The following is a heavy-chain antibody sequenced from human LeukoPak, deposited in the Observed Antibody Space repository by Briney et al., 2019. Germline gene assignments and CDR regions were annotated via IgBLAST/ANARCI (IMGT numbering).Heavy chain of an antibody. D-gene: IGHD1-20*01. V-gene: IGHV1-2*06. Sequence: GSSVKVSCKASGGTFSSYAISWVRQAPGQGLEWMGRINPNSGGTNYAQKFQGRVTMTRDTSISTAYMELSRPRSDDTAVYYCASSPIITGTTDWFDPWGQGTLVTVSS. CDR3: ASSPIITGTTDWFDP. J-gene: IGHJ5*02. CDR1: GGTFSSYA. CDR2: INPNSGGT.